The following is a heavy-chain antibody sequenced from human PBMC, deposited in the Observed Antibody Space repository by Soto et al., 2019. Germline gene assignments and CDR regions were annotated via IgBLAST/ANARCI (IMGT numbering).Heavy chain of an antibody. CDR2: ISSSGSTI. V-gene: IGHV3-11*01. CDR1: GFTFSDYY. J-gene: IGHJ4*02. D-gene: IGHD2-2*01. Sequence: GGSLRLSCAASGFTFSDYYMSWIRQAPGKGLEWVSYISSSGSTIYYADSVKGRFTISRDNAKNSLYLQMNSLRAEDTAVYYCARDWGNKYCGSTSCYGTYWGQGTLVTVSS. CDR3: ARDWGNKYCGSTSCYGTY.